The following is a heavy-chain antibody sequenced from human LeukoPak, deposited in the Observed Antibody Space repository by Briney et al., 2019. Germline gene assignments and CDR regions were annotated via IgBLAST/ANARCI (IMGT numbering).Heavy chain of an antibody. V-gene: IGHV4-38-2*01. CDR2: VYHSGST. J-gene: IGHJ5*02. CDR3: ARVVGSSSSKNWFDP. D-gene: IGHD2-2*01. CDR1: GYSITDGYY. Sequence: TSETLSLTCAVSGYSITDGYYWGWIRQPPGKVPEYIGFVYHSGSTYYNPSLRRRVTMSVDTSKNQFSLNLTSVTAADTAVYFCARVVGSSSSKNWFDPWGQGTLVTVSS.